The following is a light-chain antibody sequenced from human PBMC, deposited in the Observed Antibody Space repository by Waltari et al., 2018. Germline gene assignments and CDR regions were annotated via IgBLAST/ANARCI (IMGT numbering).Light chain of an antibody. J-gene: IGLJ1*01. CDR3: QVWHAAIDPGV. CDR1: NLGSYS. V-gene: IGLV3-21*04. Sequence: SYVLTQPPSVSVAPGETARVPCGGDNLGSYSVHWYPQKPGQAPVLVIRYDTDRPPGIPERFSGSNSANTATLTISRVEAGDEANYYCQVWHAAIDPGVFGTGTEVTV. CDR2: YDT.